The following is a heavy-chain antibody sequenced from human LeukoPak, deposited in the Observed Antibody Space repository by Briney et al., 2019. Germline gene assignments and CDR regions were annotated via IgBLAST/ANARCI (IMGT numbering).Heavy chain of an antibody. Sequence: GGSLRLSCAASGFTFSNYWMHWVRQAPGKGLEWVSFISSSSNYIYYTDSVKGRFTISRDNAKNSLFLQMNSLRAEDTAVYYCARGTPTTRDFDYWGQGTLVTVSS. CDR2: ISSSSNYI. CDR3: ARGTPTTRDFDY. J-gene: IGHJ4*02. D-gene: IGHD4-11*01. CDR1: GFTFSNYW. V-gene: IGHV3-21*01.